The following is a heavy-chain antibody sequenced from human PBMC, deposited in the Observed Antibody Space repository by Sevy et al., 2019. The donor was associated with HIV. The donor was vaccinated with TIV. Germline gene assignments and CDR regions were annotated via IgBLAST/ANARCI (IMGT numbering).Heavy chain of an antibody. CDR2: ISGSGRST. D-gene: IGHD2-15*01. Sequence: GGSLRLSCAASGFTFTSYAMDWVRQAPGKGLDWVSSISGSGRSTYYADSVEGRFTISRDNSKNTLSLQMNSLRADDTAVYYCAKGYCSGGSCPRDYYYYGMDVWGQRTTVTVSS. CDR3: AKGYCSGGSCPRDYYYYGMDV. CDR1: GFTFTSYA. V-gene: IGHV3-23*01. J-gene: IGHJ6*02.